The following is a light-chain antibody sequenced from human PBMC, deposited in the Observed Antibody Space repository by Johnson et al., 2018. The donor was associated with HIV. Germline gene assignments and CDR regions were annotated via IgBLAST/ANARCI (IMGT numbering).Light chain of an antibody. CDR2: DTN. CDR3: GPWDTSLIAPYV. CDR1: SSNIGNNY. J-gene: IGLJ1*01. V-gene: IGLV1-51*01. Sequence: QSVLTQPPSVSAAPGQKVTISCSGSSSNIGNNYVSWYQQLPGTAPKLLIYDTNKRPSGTPDRFSASKSGSSATLVISGLQPGDEADYYCGPWDTSLIAPYVFGTGTKVTVL.